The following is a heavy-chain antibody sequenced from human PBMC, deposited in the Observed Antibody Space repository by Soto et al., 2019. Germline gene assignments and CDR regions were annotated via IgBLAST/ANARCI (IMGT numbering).Heavy chain of an antibody. V-gene: IGHV1-18*01. CDR2: ISANNGNT. Sequence: ASVKVSCKASGYSFSNYGINWVRQAPGQGLEWMGWISANNGNTNYAQKLQDRVTMTTDTFTSTAYMELRSLRSDDTAVYYCARGSDFDYWGQGTQVTVSS. CDR3: ARGSDFDY. J-gene: IGHJ4*02. CDR1: GYSFSNYG.